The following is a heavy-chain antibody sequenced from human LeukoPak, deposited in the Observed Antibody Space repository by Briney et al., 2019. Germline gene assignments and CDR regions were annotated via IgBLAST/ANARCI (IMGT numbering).Heavy chain of an antibody. CDR1: GFTFSSYA. CDR2: ISGSGGST. Sequence: PGGSLRLSCAASGFTFSSYAMSWVRQAPGKGLEWVSAISGSGGSTYYADSVKGRFTISRDNCKNTLYLQMNSLRAEDTAIYYCAKGPYYYDSSGYYDYWGQGTLVTVSS. CDR3: AKGPYYYDSSGYYDY. D-gene: IGHD3-22*01. J-gene: IGHJ4*02. V-gene: IGHV3-23*01.